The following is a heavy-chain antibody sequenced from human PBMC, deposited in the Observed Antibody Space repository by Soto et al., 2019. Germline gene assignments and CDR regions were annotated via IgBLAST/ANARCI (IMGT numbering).Heavy chain of an antibody. J-gene: IGHJ3*01. Sequence: SQTLSLTCAISGDSVSSNSAAWNWIRQSPSRGLEWLGRTYYRSKWYNDYAVSVKSRITINPDTSKNQFSLQLNSVTPEDTAVYYSARELYSSSSPEWDDAFDVWGQGTMVTVSS. CDR3: ARELYSSSSPEWDDAFDV. V-gene: IGHV6-1*01. CDR1: GDSVSSNSAA. CDR2: TYYRSKWYN. D-gene: IGHD6-6*01.